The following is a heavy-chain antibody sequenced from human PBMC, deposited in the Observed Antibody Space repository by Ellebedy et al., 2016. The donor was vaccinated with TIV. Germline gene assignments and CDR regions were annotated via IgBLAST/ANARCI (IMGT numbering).Heavy chain of an antibody. CDR1: GFSLSTSGMC. CDR2: IYWDDDK. CDR3: AHRPRWRQQLGGRNWFDP. V-gene: IGHV2-5*02. J-gene: IGHJ5*02. D-gene: IGHD6-13*01. Sequence: SGPTLVKPTQTLTLTCTFSGFSLSTSGMCVGWIRQPPGKALEWLALIYWDDDKRYSPSLKSRLTITKDTSKNQVVLTMTNMDPVDTATYYCAHRPRWRQQLGGRNWFDPWGQGTLVTVSS.